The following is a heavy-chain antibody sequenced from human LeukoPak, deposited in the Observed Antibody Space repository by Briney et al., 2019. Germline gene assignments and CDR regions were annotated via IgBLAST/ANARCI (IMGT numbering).Heavy chain of an antibody. CDR3: ASLYQPSGSYYYFDY. V-gene: IGHV4-39*07. J-gene: IGHJ4*02. CDR2: IYNSGST. Sequence: SETLSLTCTVSGGSISSSSYYWGWIRQPPGKGLEWIGSIYNSGSTYYNPSLKSRITISVDTSKNQFSLKLSSVTAADTAVYYCASLYQPSGSYYYFDYWGQGTLVTVSS. CDR1: GGSISSSSYY. D-gene: IGHD1-26*01.